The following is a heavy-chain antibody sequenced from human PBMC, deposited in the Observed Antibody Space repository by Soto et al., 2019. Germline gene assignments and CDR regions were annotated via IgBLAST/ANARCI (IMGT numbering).Heavy chain of an antibody. CDR3: AREPAAGDWFDP. CDR2: INTYNGNT. CDR1: GYSFTSYG. Sequence: ASVKVSCKASGYSFTSYGITWVRQAPGQGLEWMGWINTYNGNTNYAQKLQGRVTMTTDTSTSTAYMELRSLRSDDTAVYYCAREPAAGDWFDPWGQGTLVTVS. J-gene: IGHJ5*02. D-gene: IGHD6-13*01. V-gene: IGHV1-18*01.